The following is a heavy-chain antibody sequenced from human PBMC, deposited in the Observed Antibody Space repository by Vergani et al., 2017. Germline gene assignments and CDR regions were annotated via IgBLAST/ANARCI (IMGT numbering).Heavy chain of an antibody. V-gene: IGHV3-33*01. J-gene: IGHJ4*02. CDR3: ARDEYSSHSPLDY. Sequence: QVQLVESGGGVVQPGRSLRLSCAASGFTFSSYGMHWVRQAPGKGLEWVAVIWYDGSNKYYADSVKGRFTISRDNSKNTLYLQMNSLRAEDTAVYYCARDEYSSHSPLDYWGQGTLVTVSS. CDR1: GFTFSSYG. CDR2: IWYDGSNK. D-gene: IGHD4-11*01.